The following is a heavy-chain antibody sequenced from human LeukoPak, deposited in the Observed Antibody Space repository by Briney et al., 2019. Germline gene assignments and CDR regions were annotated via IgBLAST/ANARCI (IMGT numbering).Heavy chain of an antibody. V-gene: IGHV4-30-2*01. CDR1: GGSISSGGYS. D-gene: IGHD2-2*01. CDR3: ARNSHYQWYFDL. J-gene: IGHJ2*01. CDR2: IYHSGST. Sequence: SQTLSLTCAVSGGSISSGGYSWVWIRQPPGKGLEWIGYIYHSGSTYYNPSLKSRVTISVARSKNQFSLKLSSVTAADTAVYYCARNSHYQWYFDLSGRGTLVTVSS.